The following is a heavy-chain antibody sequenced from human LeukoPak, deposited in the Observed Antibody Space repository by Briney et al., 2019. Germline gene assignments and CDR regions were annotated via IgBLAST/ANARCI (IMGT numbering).Heavy chain of an antibody. CDR2: ISGSGGST. D-gene: IGHD2-2*01. V-gene: IGHV3-23*01. Sequence: GGSLILSCAASGFTFSSYAMSWLRQAPGKGLEWVSAISGSGGSTYYADSVKGRFTISRDNSKNTLYLQMNSLRAEDTAVYYCAKDRRYCSSTSCPPGYWGQGTLVTVSS. J-gene: IGHJ4*02. CDR3: AKDRRYCSSTSCPPGY. CDR1: GFTFSSYA.